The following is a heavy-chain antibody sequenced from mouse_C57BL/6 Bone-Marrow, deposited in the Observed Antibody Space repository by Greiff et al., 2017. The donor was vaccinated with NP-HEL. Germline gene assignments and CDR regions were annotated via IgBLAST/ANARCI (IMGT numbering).Heavy chain of an antibody. CDR2: IWSGGST. CDR3: ARNHYYGSSSYWYFDV. CDR1: GFSLTSYG. J-gene: IGHJ1*03. V-gene: IGHV2-2*01. D-gene: IGHD1-1*01. Sequence: QVHVKQSGPGLVQPSQSLSITCTVSGFSLTSYGVHWVRQSPGKGLEWLGVIWSGGSTDYNAAFISRLSISKDNSKSQVFFKMNSLQADDTAIYYCARNHYYGSSSYWYFDVWGTGTTVTVSS.